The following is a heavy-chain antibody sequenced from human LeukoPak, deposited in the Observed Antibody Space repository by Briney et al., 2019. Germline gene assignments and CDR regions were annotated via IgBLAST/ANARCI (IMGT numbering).Heavy chain of an antibody. J-gene: IGHJ4*02. CDR2: IWYDGSNK. CDR1: GFTFSSYG. D-gene: IGHD3-10*01. Sequence: GGSLRLSCAASGFTFSSYGMHWVRQAPGKGLEWVAVIWYDGSNKYYADSVKGRFTISRDNSKNTLYLQMSSLRAEDTAVYYCAKLLWFGELLGPLGYWGQGTLVTVSS. V-gene: IGHV3-33*06. CDR3: AKLLWFGELLGPLGY.